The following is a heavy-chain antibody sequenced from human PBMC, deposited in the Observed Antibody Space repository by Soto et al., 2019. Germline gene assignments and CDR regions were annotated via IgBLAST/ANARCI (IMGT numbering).Heavy chain of an antibody. D-gene: IGHD6-19*01. CDR1: AFTFSNYA. CDR2: ISGSGGSA. J-gene: IGHJ3*01. Sequence: PGGSLRLSCAASAFTFSNYAMNWVRQAPGKGLEWVSVISGSGGSASYADSVQGRFTISRDNSKNTLYLQMNSLRAEDTAIYYCVREDSAWDSRGSFDFWGRGTMVNV. V-gene: IGHV3-23*01. CDR3: VREDSAWDSRGSFDF.